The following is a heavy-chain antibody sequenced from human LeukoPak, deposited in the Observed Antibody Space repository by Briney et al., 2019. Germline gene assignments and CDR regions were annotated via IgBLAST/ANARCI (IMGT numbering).Heavy chain of an antibody. J-gene: IGHJ1*01. Sequence: PGGSLRLSCAASGFTFSSYGMHWVRQAPGKGLEWVAVISYDGSNKYYADSVKGRFTISRDNSKNTLYLQMNSLRAEDTAVYYCAKEVGGPMVRGVIGYFQHWGQGTLVTVSS. CDR2: ISYDGSNK. CDR3: AKEVGGPMVRGVIGYFQH. D-gene: IGHD3-10*01. V-gene: IGHV3-30*18. CDR1: GFTFSSYG.